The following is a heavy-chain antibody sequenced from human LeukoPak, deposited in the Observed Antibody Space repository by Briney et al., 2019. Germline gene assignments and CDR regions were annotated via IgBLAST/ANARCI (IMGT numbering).Heavy chain of an antibody. J-gene: IGHJ5*02. CDR1: GFTFSDYS. CDR2: IRYDGNNK. CDR3: AGGSGSYGLFDP. V-gene: IGHV3-30*02. Sequence: PGGSLRLSCAASGFTFSDYSIHWVRQAPGKGLNWVAFIRYDGNNKYYADSVKGRFTISRDNSKNTLYLQMNSLRAEDTAVYYCAGGSGSYGLFDPWGQGTLVTVSS. D-gene: IGHD3-10*01.